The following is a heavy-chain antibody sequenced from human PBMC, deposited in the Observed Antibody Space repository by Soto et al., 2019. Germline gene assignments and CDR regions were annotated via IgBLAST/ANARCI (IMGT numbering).Heavy chain of an antibody. CDR1: GFTFSSYA. CDR2: ISGSGGST. V-gene: IGHV3-23*01. CDR3: AKWGSIVVVPPHYGMDV. Sequence: PGGSLRLSCAASGFTFSSYAMSWVRQAPGKGLEWVSAISGSGGSTYYADSVKGRFTISRDNSKNTLYLQMNSLRAEDTAVYYCAKWGSIVVVPPHYGMDVWGQGTTVTVSS. D-gene: IGHD2-2*01. J-gene: IGHJ6*02.